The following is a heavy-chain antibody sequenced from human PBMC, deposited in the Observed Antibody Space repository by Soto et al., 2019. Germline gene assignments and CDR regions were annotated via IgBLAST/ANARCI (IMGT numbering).Heavy chain of an antibody. CDR2: IYHSGST. D-gene: IGHD6-19*01. Sequence: SETLLLSCAVCGGSISSGGFCWSWIRQKQGKGLEWIGYIYHSGSTYYNPSLKSRGTISLDKSKNQFSLRLNFVTAADTVVYYCARHIAVAGTRGFDYWRQGTLVTVSS. CDR3: ARHIAVAGTRGFDY. CDR1: GGSISSGGFC. J-gene: IGHJ4*02. V-gene: IGHV4-30-2*01.